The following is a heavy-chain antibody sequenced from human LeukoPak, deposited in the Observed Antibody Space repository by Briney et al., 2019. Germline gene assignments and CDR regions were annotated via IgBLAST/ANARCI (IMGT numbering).Heavy chain of an antibody. D-gene: IGHD2-15*01. CDR2: MSSDGTNK. J-gene: IGHJ4*02. Sequence: GGSLRLSCEASGFTFSTCGIHWVRQAPGKGLEWVALMSSDGTNKYYADSVKGRFTISRDSSKDTLYLQMSSLRPEDTALYYCAKDHSGSGRAFESWGQGTLVTVGS. CDR3: AKDHSGSGRAFES. CDR1: GFTFSTCG. V-gene: IGHV3-30*04.